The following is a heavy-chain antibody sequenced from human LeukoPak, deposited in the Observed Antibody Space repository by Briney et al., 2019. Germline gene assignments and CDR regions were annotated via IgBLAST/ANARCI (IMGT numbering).Heavy chain of an antibody. CDR2: ISYDGSNK. Sequence: PGGSLRLSCAASGFTFSSYGMHWVRQALGKGLEWVAAISYDGSNKYYADSAKGRFTISRDNSKNTLYLQMNSLRAEDTAVYYCASDRRDPPRHPKYFQHWGQGTLVTVSS. V-gene: IGHV3-30*03. CDR1: GFTFSSYG. J-gene: IGHJ1*01. CDR3: ASDRRDPPRHPKYFQH.